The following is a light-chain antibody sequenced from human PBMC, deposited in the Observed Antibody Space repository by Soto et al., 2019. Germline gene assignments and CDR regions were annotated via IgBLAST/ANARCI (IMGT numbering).Light chain of an antibody. V-gene: IGKV3-15*01. CDR3: QQFTNWPRGS. J-gene: IGKJ1*01. CDR1: QSVSSN. Sequence: IVMTKSPATLSVSPGERATLSCRASQSVSSNLAWYQQKPGQAPRLLIYGASTRATGIPARFSGSGSGTEFTLTISSLQSEDFAVHYCQQFTNWPRGSFAQGTKVDIK. CDR2: GAS.